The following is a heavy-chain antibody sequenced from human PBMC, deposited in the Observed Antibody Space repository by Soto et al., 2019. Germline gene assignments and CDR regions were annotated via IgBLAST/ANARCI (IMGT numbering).Heavy chain of an antibody. J-gene: IGHJ4*02. CDR1: GFTFDDYA. D-gene: IGHD6-19*01. CDR3: AKAHVGEWLVPYYFDY. V-gene: IGHV3-9*01. Sequence: GGSLRLSCAASGFTFDDYAMHWVRQAPGKGLEWVSGISWNSGSIGYADSVKGRFTISRDNAKNSLYLQMNSLRAEDTALYYCAKAHVGEWLVPYYFDYRGQGTLVTVSS. CDR2: ISWNSGSI.